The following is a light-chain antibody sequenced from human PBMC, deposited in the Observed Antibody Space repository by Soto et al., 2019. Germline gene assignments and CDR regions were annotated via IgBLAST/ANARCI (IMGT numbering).Light chain of an antibody. CDR2: GAS. CDR3: QQYGNSRGT. V-gene: IGKV3-15*01. J-gene: IGKJ1*01. Sequence: EIVMTQSPATLSVSPGERATLSCRASQSVSSNLAWYQQKPGQAPRLLIYGASTRATGIPARFSGSGSGTEFTLTISGLEPEDFAVYYCQQYGNSRGTFGQGTKVDIK. CDR1: QSVSSN.